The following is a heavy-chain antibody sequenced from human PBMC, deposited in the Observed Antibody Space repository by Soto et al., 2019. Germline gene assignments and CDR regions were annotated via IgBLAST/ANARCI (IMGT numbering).Heavy chain of an antibody. Sequence: PGGSLRLSCAASGFTFSSYSMNWVRQAPGKGLEWVSYISSSSSTIYYADSVKGRFTISRDNVKNSLYLQMNSLRAEDTAVYYCARDRMQWLVLFGYYMDVWGQGTTVIVSS. D-gene: IGHD6-19*01. CDR3: ARDRMQWLVLFGYYMDV. CDR1: GFTFSSYS. J-gene: IGHJ6*03. CDR2: ISSSSSTI. V-gene: IGHV3-48*01.